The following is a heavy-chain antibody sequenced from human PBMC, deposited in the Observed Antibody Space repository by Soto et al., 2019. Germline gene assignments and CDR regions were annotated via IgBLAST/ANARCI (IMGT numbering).Heavy chain of an antibody. CDR2: ISSSSSTI. CDR1: GFTFSSYS. Sequence: GGSLRLSCAASGFTFSSYSMNWVRQAPGKGLEWVSYISSSSSTIYYADSVKGRFTISRDNAKNSLYLQMNSLRDEDTAVYYCSRTIQVLRGYFDYWGQGTLVTVSS. J-gene: IGHJ4*02. V-gene: IGHV3-48*02. D-gene: IGHD5-18*01. CDR3: SRTIQVLRGYFDY.